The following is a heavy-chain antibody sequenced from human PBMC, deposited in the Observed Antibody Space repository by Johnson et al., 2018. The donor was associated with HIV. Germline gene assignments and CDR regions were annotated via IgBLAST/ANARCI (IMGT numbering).Heavy chain of an antibody. D-gene: IGHD1-26*01. J-gene: IGHJ3*02. V-gene: IGHV3-15*01. CDR2: IKSKTDGGTT. Sequence: VLLVESGGGVVQPGRSLRLSCAASGFTFSNAWMSWVRQAPGKGLEWVGRIKSKTDGGTTDYAAPVKGRFTISRDDSKNTLYLQMNSLRAEDTAVYYCAKDQWEQTLNAFDIWGQGTMVTVSS. CDR3: AKDQWEQTLNAFDI. CDR1: GFTFSNAW.